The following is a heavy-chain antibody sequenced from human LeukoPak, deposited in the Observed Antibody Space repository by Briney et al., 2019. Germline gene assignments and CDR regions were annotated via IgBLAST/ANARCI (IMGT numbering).Heavy chain of an antibody. CDR3: ARVAAGIGFFQH. Sequence: SETLSLTCTVSDDSISSYYWSWIRPPPGKGLEWIGNIHHSGSTYYNPSLKSRVTISVDTSKNQLSLKLSSVTAADTAVYYCARVAAGIGFFQHWGQGTLVTVSS. V-gene: IGHV4-38-2*02. D-gene: IGHD6-13*01. J-gene: IGHJ1*01. CDR2: IHHSGST. CDR1: DDSISSYY.